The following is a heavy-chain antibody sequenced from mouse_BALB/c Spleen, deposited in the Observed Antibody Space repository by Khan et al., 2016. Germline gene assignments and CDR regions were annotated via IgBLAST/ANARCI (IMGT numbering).Heavy chain of an antibody. Sequence: EVQLQESGGGLVKPGGSLKLSCAASGFAFSSYDMSWVRQTPEKRLEWVAYISSGGGSTYYPDTVKGRFTISRDNAKHTLYLQMSSLKSEDTAMXYCASRYDYFDYWGQGTTLTVSS. CDR3: ASRYDYFDY. CDR2: ISSGGGST. V-gene: IGHV5-12-1*01. D-gene: IGHD2-14*01. J-gene: IGHJ2*01. CDR1: GFAFSSYD.